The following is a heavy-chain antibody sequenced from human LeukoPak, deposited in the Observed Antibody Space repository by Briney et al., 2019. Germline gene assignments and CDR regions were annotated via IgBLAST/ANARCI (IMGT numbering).Heavy chain of an antibody. V-gene: IGHV3-30*03. J-gene: IGHJ4*02. CDR1: GFTFSSYG. CDR3: ASSGSYRFDY. Sequence: GGSLRLSCAASGFTFSSYGMHWVRQAPGKGLEWVAVISYDGSNKYYADSVKGRFTISRDNSKNSLYLQMNSLRDEDTAVYYCASSGSYRFDYWGQGTLVTVSS. D-gene: IGHD1-26*01. CDR2: ISYDGSNK.